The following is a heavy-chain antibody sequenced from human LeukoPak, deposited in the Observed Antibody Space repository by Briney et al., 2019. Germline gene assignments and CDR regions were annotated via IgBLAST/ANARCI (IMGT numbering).Heavy chain of an antibody. D-gene: IGHD3-22*01. J-gene: IGHJ4*02. CDR2: IYYSGST. Sequence: SETLSLTCTVSGGSISSHYWSWIRQPPGKGLEWIGYIYYSGSTNYNPSLKSRVTISVDTSKNQFSLKLSSVTAADTAVYYCAREKADHDSSGYFDYWGQGTLVTVSS. V-gene: IGHV4-59*11. CDR3: AREKADHDSSGYFDY. CDR1: GGSISSHY.